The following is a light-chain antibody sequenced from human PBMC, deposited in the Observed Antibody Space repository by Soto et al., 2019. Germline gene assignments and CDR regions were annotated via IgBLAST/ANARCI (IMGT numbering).Light chain of an antibody. J-gene: IGKJ4*01. CDR2: DVS. V-gene: IGKV3-11*01. CDR1: QSVTSS. CDR3: QPRTTWPT. Sequence: EILLTQSPATLSLSPGDRATLSCRASQSVTSSLAWFQQKPGQAPRLLIYDVSRRATAIPARFSGSGSGTDLTLTISSLEPEDFAVFYCQPRTTWPTFGGGTKVEIK.